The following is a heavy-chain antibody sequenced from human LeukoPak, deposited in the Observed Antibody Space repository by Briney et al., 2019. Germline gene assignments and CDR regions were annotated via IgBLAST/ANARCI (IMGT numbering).Heavy chain of an antibody. J-gene: IGHJ5*02. CDR1: GSTFSHSA. CDR2: IIPIFDAA. CDR3: AREPSGYCGDDGCQDWFDP. D-gene: IGHD2-21*01. Sequence: SVKVSCKTSGSTFSHSAISWVRQAPGQGLEWMGQIIPIFDAANLAQNFQGRITITADGSTNTAYLELSSLRSEDTAVYYCAREPSGYCGDDGCQDWFDPWGQGTLVTVSS. V-gene: IGHV1-69*01.